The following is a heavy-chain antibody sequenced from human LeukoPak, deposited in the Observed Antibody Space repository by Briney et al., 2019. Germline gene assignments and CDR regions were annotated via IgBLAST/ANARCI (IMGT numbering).Heavy chain of an antibody. V-gene: IGHV4-59*12. CDR3: ARVPGGSPYYYYYYGMDV. J-gene: IGHJ6*02. CDR1: GGSISSYY. CDR2: IYYSGST. D-gene: IGHD1-26*01. Sequence: SETLSLTCTVSGGSISSYYWSWIRQPPGKGLEWIGYIYYSGSTNYNPSLKSRVTISVDTSKNQFSLKLSSVTAADTAVYYCARVPGGSPYYYYYYGMDVWGQGTTVTVSS.